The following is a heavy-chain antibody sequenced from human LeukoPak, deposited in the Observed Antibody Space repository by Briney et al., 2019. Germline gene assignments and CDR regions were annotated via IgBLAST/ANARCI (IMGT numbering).Heavy chain of an antibody. D-gene: IGHD6-19*01. V-gene: IGHV1-2*02. CDR2: INPNSGGT. CDR3: ARSSGWKYNIDY. CDR1: GYTFTGYS. J-gene: IGHJ4*02. Sequence: ASVKVSCKPSGYTFTGYSMHWVRQAPGQGLEWMGWINPNSGGTNYAQKFQGRVTMTRDTSISTAYMELSRLRSDDTAMYYCARSSGWKYNIDYWGQGTLVTVSS.